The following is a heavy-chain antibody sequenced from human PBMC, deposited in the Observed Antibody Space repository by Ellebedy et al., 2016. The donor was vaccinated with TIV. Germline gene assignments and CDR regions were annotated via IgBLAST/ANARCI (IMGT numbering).Heavy chain of an antibody. CDR1: GYTFTDYG. V-gene: IGHV1-18*01. D-gene: IGHD1-26*01. CDR3: ARVRSGSYYDY. Sequence: AASVKVSCKASGYTFTDYGISWVRQAPGQGLEWMGWINPYNGNRNYAQKLQGRVTMTSDTSTSTAYMELTSLRSEDTAMYYCARVRSGSYYDYWGQGTLVTVSS. CDR2: INPYNGNR. J-gene: IGHJ4*02.